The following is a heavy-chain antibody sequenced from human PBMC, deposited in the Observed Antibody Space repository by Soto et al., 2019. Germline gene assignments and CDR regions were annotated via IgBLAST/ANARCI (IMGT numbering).Heavy chain of an antibody. J-gene: IGHJ4*02. CDR2: ISAYNGNT. CDR3: ARVPEDSSGWYGVDY. CDR1: GYTFTSYG. D-gene: IGHD6-19*01. V-gene: IGHV1-18*01. Sequence: QVQLVQSGVEVKKPGASVKVSCKASGYTFTSYGISWVRQAPGQGLEWMGWISAYNGNTNYAQKLEGRVTLTTVTSTSTADMELRSLRSDDTAVYYCARVPEDSSGWYGVDYWCQGTLVTVSS.